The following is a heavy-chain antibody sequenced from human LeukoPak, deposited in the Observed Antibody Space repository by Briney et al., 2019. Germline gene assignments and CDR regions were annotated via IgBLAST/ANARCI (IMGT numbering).Heavy chain of an antibody. CDR3: ARGLPRYSYGYLYFDY. J-gene: IGHJ4*02. CDR2: ISSSSITI. Sequence: PGGSLRLSCAASGFTFSSYSMNWVRQAPGKGLEWVSYISSSSITIYYADSVKGRITISRDNAKNSLYLQMNSLRAEDTAVYYCARGLPRYSYGYLYFDYWGQGTLVTVSS. V-gene: IGHV3-48*04. D-gene: IGHD5-18*01. CDR1: GFTFSSYS.